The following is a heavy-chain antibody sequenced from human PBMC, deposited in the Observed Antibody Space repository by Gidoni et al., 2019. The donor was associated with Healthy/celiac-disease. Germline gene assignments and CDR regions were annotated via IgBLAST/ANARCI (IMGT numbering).Heavy chain of an antibody. CDR3: ARDRYCTNGVCDSHYNWFDP. J-gene: IGHJ5*02. D-gene: IGHD2-8*01. CDR1: GGPFSSYP. CDR2: IIPIFGTA. V-gene: IGHV1-69*01. Sequence: QVQLVQSGAAVKKPGSSVKVSCKASGGPFSSYPISWVRQAPGQGLEWMGGIIPIFGTANYAQKFQGRVTITADESTSTAYMELSSLRSEDTAVYYCARDRYCTNGVCDSHYNWFDPWGQGTLVTVSS.